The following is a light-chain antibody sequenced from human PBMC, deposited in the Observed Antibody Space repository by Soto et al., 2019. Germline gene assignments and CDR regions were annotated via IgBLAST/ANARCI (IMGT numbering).Light chain of an antibody. J-gene: IGLJ1*01. CDR1: SSDVGGYNY. Sequence: QSVLTQPASVSGSPGQSITISCTGTSSDVGGYNYVSWYQQHPGKAPKLMIYDVSNRPSGVSNRFSGSKSGNTAPLTIAGLQAEAEADYYCNSYTSRSTLYVFGTGTKLTVL. CDR3: NSYTSRSTLYV. CDR2: DVS. V-gene: IGLV2-14*01.